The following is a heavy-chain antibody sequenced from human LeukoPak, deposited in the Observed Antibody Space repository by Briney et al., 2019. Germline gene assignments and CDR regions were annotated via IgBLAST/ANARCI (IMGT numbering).Heavy chain of an antibody. CDR2: FDPEDGET. D-gene: IGHD3-3*01. CDR3: ATVADFWSGYLKYYYMDV. Sequence: ASVKVSCKVSGYTLTELSMHWVRQAPGKGLELMGGFDPEDGETIYAQKFQGRVTMTEDTSTDTAYMELSSLRSEDTAVYYCATVADFWSGYLKYYYMDVWGKGTTVTVSS. CDR1: GYTLTELS. V-gene: IGHV1-24*01. J-gene: IGHJ6*03.